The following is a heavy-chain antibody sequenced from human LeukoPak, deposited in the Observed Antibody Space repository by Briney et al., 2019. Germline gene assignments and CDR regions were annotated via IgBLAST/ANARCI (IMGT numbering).Heavy chain of an antibody. Sequence: PSETLSLTCTVSGGSISSYYWNWIRQPPGKGLEWIGYIYYSGSTNYNPSLKSRVTISADTSKNQFSLKLSSVTAADTAVYYCARGRIAVAGWPTYYFDYWGQGTLVTVSS. J-gene: IGHJ4*02. CDR2: IYYSGST. V-gene: IGHV4-59*01. CDR3: ARGRIAVAGWPTYYFDY. D-gene: IGHD6-19*01. CDR1: GGSISSYY.